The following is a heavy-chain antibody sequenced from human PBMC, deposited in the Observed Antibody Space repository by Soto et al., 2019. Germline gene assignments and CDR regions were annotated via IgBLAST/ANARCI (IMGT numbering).Heavy chain of an antibody. D-gene: IGHD3-10*01. CDR1: GYFITTGYY. CDR3: ARGYGSKMTRGFLLGAFDV. J-gene: IGHJ3*01. V-gene: IGHV4-38-2*01. CDR2: IYHNGSS. Sequence: SETLSLTCAVSGYFITTGYYWGWVRQPPGKGLEWIGSIYHNGSSVYNPSLKSRVTMSVDTSKNTFSLYLSSVTAADTAVYYCARGYGSKMTRGFLLGAFDVWGQGAMVTVSS.